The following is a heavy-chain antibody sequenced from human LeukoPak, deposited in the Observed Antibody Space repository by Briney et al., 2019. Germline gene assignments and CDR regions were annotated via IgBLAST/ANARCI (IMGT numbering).Heavy chain of an antibody. CDR2: ISTSGST. D-gene: IGHD6-19*01. CDR3: ARENVPVAGRGNDF. Sequence: SETLSLTCTVSGGSISSYYWTWVRQPAGKGLEWIGRISTSGSTNYNPSLKSRLTMSVDTSENQFSLNLSSVTAADTAVYYCARENVPVAGRGNDFWRQGTLVTVSS. CDR1: GGSISSYY. V-gene: IGHV4-4*07. J-gene: IGHJ4*02.